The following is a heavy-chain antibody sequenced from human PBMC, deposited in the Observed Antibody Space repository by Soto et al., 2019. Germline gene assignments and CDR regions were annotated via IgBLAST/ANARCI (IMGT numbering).Heavy chain of an antibody. V-gene: IGHV1-24*01. D-gene: IGHD3-22*01. Sequence: ASVKVSCKVSGYTLTELSMHWVRQAPGKGLEWMGGFDPEDGETIYAQKFQGRVTMTEDTSTDTAYMELSSLRSEDTAVYYCATARLNYYDSSGFFDYWGQGTLVTVS. CDR2: FDPEDGET. CDR3: ATARLNYYDSSGFFDY. J-gene: IGHJ4*02. CDR1: GYTLTELS.